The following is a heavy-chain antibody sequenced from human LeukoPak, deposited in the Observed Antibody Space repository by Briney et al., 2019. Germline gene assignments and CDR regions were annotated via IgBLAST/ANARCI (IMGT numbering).Heavy chain of an antibody. CDR3: ARQTNSCHDY. CDR2: IRRNYET. V-gene: IGHV3-73*01. Sequence: GGSLELSCTASGFTLSGSHMHWVRQAPGKGLEWVGHIRRNYETAYGASVKGRFTISRDDSKNMAYLHMNSLRSEDTAFYFCARQTNSCHDYWGQGTLVTVSS. CDR1: GFTLSGSH. D-gene: IGHD2-2*01. J-gene: IGHJ4*02.